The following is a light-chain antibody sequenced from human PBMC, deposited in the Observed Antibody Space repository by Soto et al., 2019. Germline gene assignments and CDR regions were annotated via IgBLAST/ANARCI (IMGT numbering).Light chain of an antibody. CDR2: RND. CDR1: SSNSGTNY. Sequence: QPVLTQPPSASGTPGQRVTISCSGSSSNSGTNYVYWYQQLPGTAPKLLIYRNDQRPSGVPDRFSGSKSGTSASLAISGLRSEDEADYYCAAWDDRLSGWVFGGGTKLTVL. J-gene: IGLJ3*02. CDR3: AAWDDRLSGWV. V-gene: IGLV1-47*01.